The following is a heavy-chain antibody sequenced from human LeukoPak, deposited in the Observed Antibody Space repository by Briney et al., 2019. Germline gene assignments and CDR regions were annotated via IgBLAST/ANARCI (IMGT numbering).Heavy chain of an antibody. CDR1: GGSFSGHY. D-gene: IGHD1-26*01. Sequence: PSETLSLTCAVYGGSFSGHYWAWIRQPPGKGLEWIGEINHRGSTNYNASLKSRVTMSVDTSKNQFSLKLSSVTAADTAVYYCARWSRSYYFDYWGQGTLVTVSS. V-gene: IGHV4-34*01. CDR2: INHRGST. CDR3: ARWSRSYYFDY. J-gene: IGHJ4*02.